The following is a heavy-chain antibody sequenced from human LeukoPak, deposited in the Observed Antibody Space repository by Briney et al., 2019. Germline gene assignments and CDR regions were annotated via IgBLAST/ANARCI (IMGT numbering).Heavy chain of an antibody. CDR3: ASYHYNRYDYWFDP. J-gene: IGHJ5*02. D-gene: IGHD5-12*01. CDR2: INRNSGGT. Sequence: ASVKVSCKASGYTFSGFYMHWVRQAPGQGLEWMGRINRNSGGTDYAQQFQGRVTMTRDTSINTGYMELSRLRSDDTAVYYCASYHYNRYDYWFDPWGQGTLVTVSS. CDR1: GYTFSGFY. V-gene: IGHV1-2*06.